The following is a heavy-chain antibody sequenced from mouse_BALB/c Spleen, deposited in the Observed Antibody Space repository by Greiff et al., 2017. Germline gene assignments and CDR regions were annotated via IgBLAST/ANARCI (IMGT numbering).Heavy chain of an antibody. CDR2: ISSGGST. CDR1: GFTFSSYA. Sequence: EVQGVESGGGLVKPGGSLKLSCAASGFTFSSYAMSWVRQTPEKRLEWVASISSGGSTYYPDSVKGRFTISRDNARNILYLQMSSLRSEDTAMYYCARASYYGNSVWFAYWGQGTLVTVSA. D-gene: IGHD2-10*01. V-gene: IGHV5-6-5*01. CDR3: ARASYYGNSVWFAY. J-gene: IGHJ3*01.